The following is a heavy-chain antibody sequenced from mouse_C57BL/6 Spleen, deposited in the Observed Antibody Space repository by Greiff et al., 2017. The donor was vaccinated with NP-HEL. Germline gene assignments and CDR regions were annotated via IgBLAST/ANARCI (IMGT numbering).Heavy chain of an antibody. D-gene: IGHD1-1*01. J-gene: IGHJ4*01. V-gene: IGHV1-26*01. Sequence: EVQLQQSGPELVKPGASVKISCKASGYTFTDYYMNWVKQSHGKSLEWIGDINPNNGGTSYNQKFKGKATLTVDKSSSTAYMELRSLTSEDSAVYYCARSGFITTVEGAMDYWGQGTSVTVSS. CDR3: ARSGFITTVEGAMDY. CDR2: INPNNGGT. CDR1: GYTFTDYY.